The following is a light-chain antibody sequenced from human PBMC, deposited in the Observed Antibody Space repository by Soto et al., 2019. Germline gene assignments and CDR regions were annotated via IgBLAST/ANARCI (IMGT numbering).Light chain of an antibody. CDR3: SSYTSRTTLV. V-gene: IGLV2-14*01. CDR2: DVS. J-gene: IGLJ2*01. Sequence: QSALTQPASVSGSPGQSNTISCTGTSDDVGGFNYVSWYQQHPGKAPKVIIYDVSNRPSGVSDRFSGSKSGNTAALTISGLQAEDEADYYCSSYTSRTTLVFGGGTKVTVL. CDR1: SDDVGGFNY.